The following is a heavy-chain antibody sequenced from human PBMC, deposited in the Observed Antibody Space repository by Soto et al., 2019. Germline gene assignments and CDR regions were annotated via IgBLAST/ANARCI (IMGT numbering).Heavy chain of an antibody. V-gene: IGHV3-15*07. CDR1: GFTFSNTW. J-gene: IGHJ5*02. CDR2: IKSKTDGGTT. CDR3: TTGLESGYSGYDYNWFDP. D-gene: IGHD5-12*01. Sequence: GGSLRLSCAASGFTFSNTWINWIRQAPGKGLEWVGRIKSKTDGGTTDYAAPVKGRFTISRDDSKNMLYLQMNSLQTEDTAVYYCTTGLESGYSGYDYNWFDPWGQGTLVTVSS.